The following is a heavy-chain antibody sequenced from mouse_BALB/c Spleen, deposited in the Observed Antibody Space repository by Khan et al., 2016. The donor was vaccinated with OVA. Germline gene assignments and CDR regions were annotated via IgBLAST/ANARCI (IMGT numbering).Heavy chain of an antibody. V-gene: IGHV1-69*02. J-gene: IGHJ3*01. D-gene: IGHD2-2*01. Sequence: QVQLQQPGAELVKPGASVKLSCKASGYTFTSYWMHWVKQRPGQGLEWIGEIDPSDSYTNYNQKFKGKATLTVDKSSSTAYMKLSSLTSEDSAVYYCARGGYFAYWGQGTLVTVSA. CDR1: GYTFTSYW. CDR3: ARGGYFAY. CDR2: IDPSDSYT.